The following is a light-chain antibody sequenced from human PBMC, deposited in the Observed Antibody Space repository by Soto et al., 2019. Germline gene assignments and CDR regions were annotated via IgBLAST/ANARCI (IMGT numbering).Light chain of an antibody. J-gene: IGKJ4*01. CDR2: GAS. CDR1: QSVDSN. Sequence: EILMTQSPATLSVSPGDGATLSCRASQSVDSNLAWYQQKPGKTPRLLIYGASTRPTGIPARLSGSGSGKDFTLTISSLETEDFAVYYCQQRSNWPQKLTFGGGTKVDIK. V-gene: IGKV3D-15*01. CDR3: QQRSNWPQKLT.